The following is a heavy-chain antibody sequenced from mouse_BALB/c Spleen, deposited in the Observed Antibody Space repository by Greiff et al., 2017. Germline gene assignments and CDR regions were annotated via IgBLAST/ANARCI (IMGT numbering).Heavy chain of an antibody. CDR2: IDPENGDT. V-gene: IGHV14-4*02. J-gene: IGHJ2*01. CDR1: GFNIKDYY. Sequence: EVQLQQSGAELVRSGASVKLCCTASGFNIKDYYMHWVKQRPEQGLEWIGWIDPENGDTEYAPKFQGKATMTADTSSNTAYLQLSSLTSEDTAVYYCNAFITTVVAYYFDYWGQGTTLTVSS. D-gene: IGHD1-1*01. CDR3: NAFITTVVAYYFDY.